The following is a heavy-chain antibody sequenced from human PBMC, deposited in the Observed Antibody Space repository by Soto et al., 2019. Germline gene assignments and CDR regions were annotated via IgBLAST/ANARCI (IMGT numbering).Heavy chain of an antibody. CDR1: GGSISSYY. V-gene: IGHV4-59*01. CDR3: ARYGSGSSVWFDP. Sequence: SETLSLTCTVSGGSISSYYWSWIRQPPGKGLEWIGYIYYSGSTNYNPSLKSRVTISVDTSKNQFSLKLSSVTAADTAVYYCARYGSGSSVWFDPWGQRTLVTVSS. J-gene: IGHJ5*02. CDR2: IYYSGST. D-gene: IGHD3-10*01.